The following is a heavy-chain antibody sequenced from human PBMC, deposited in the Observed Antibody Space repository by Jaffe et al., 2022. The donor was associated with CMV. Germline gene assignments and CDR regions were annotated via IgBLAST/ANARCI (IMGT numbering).Heavy chain of an antibody. V-gene: IGHV3-23*01. CDR3: GKGGWMDA. D-gene: IGHD2-15*01. Sequence: EVQLLESGGGLVQPGGSLRLSCAASGFTFTTYAMNWVRQAPGKGLEWVSGISGSGGSSTYYADSVKGRFTVSRDDSKNTVYLQMNSLRAEDTALYYCGKGGWMDAWGRGTTVTVSS. CDR2: ISGSGGSST. J-gene: IGHJ6*01. CDR1: GFTFTTYA.